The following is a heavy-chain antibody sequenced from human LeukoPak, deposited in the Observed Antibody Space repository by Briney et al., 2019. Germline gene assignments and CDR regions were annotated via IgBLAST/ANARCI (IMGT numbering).Heavy chain of an antibody. V-gene: IGHV4-4*07. Sequence: SETLSLTCTVSSGSISSYYWSWIRQPAGKGLEWIGRIYTSGSTNYNPSLKSRVTISVDTSKNQFSLKLSSVTAADTAVYYCARDEYYYGPGSYYNWFDPWGQGTLVTVSS. CDR2: IYTSGST. CDR1: SGSISSYY. D-gene: IGHD3-10*01. J-gene: IGHJ5*02. CDR3: ARDEYYYGPGSYYNWFDP.